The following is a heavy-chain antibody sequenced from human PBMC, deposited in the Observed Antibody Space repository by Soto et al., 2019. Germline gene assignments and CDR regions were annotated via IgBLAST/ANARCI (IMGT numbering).Heavy chain of an antibody. Sequence: PGGSLRLSCAASGFTFSSYDMHWVRQATGKGLEWVSAIGTAGDTYYPGSVKGRFTISRENAKNSLYLQMNSLRAGDTAVYYCARGGYSSSHGDYYYMDVWGKGTTVTVSS. CDR3: ARGGYSSSHGDYYYMDV. CDR1: GFTFSSYD. D-gene: IGHD6-13*01. J-gene: IGHJ6*03. V-gene: IGHV3-13*01. CDR2: IGTAGDT.